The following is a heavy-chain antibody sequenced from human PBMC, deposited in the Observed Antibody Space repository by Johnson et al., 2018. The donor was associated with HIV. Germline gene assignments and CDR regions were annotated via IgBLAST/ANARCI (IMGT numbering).Heavy chain of an antibody. V-gene: IGHV3-33*01. Sequence: QVQLVESGGGVVQPGRSLRLSCAASGFTFSTYGMHWVRQAPDKGLEWVAFIWFDGSSTYYADSVKGRFTISRDNSKNTLYLQMNSLRAEDTAVYYCARDVTKDAFDIWGQGTMVTVSS. CDR1: GFTFSTYG. CDR2: IWFDGSST. D-gene: IGHD4-17*01. CDR3: ARDVTKDAFDI. J-gene: IGHJ3*02.